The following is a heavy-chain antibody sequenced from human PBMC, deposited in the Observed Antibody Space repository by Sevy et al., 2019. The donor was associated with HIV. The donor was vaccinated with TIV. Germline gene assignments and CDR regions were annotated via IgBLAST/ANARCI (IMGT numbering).Heavy chain of an antibody. CDR3: AREGGGVIAAAGDY. CDR2: ISSSSSYI. V-gene: IGHV3-21*01. Sequence: GGSLRLSCAASGFTFSSYSMNWVRQAPGKGLEWVSSISSSSSYIYYADSVKGRFTISRDNAKNSLYLQMNSRRAEDTAVYYCAREGGGVIAAAGDYWGQGTLVTVSS. J-gene: IGHJ4*02. D-gene: IGHD6-13*01. CDR1: GFTFSSYS.